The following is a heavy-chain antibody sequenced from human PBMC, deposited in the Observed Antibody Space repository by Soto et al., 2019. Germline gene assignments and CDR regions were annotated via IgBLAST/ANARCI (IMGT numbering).Heavy chain of an antibody. CDR1: GFTIGGYG. Sequence: VQLVESGGGVVRPGGSLRLSCVASGFTIGGYGMHWVRQAPGRGLEWVAVISEDGTVQRYLDAVKDRFYISRDNPKNTLSLQMYRLSPEDTSVYFCAREFQRGLHAFDMWGQGTVVTVS. D-gene: IGHD4-17*01. V-gene: IGHV3-30*03. CDR3: AREFQRGLHAFDM. J-gene: IGHJ3*02. CDR2: ISEDGTVQ.